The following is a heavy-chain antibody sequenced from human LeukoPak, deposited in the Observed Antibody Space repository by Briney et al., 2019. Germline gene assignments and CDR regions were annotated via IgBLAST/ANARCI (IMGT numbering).Heavy chain of an antibody. D-gene: IGHD1-7*01. CDR2: ISAYNGNT. CDR1: GGTFSSYA. Sequence: ASVKVSCKASGGTFSSYAINWVRQVPGQGLEWMGWISAYNGNTNYAQKLQGRVTMTTDTSTSTAYMELRSLRSDDTAVYYCARGWNLASAFDIWGQGTMVTVSS. J-gene: IGHJ3*02. V-gene: IGHV1-18*01. CDR3: ARGWNLASAFDI.